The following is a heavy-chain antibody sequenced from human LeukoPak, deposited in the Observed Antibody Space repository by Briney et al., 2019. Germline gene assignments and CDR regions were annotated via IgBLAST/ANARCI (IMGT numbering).Heavy chain of an antibody. V-gene: IGHV3-48*01. CDR1: GFTFNIYS. CDR2: ISSSGSTI. CDR3: VRGPYSSSWKTFDY. D-gene: IGHD6-13*01. J-gene: IGHJ4*02. Sequence: GGSLRLSCAASGFTFNIYSMNWVCQAPGKGLEWVSYISSSGSTIYYADSVKGRFTISRDNAKNSLYLQMNGLRAEDTAVYYCVRGPYSSSWKTFDYWGQGTLVTVSS.